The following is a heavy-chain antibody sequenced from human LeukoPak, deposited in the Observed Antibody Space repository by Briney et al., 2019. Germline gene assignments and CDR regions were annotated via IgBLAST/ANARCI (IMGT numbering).Heavy chain of an antibody. J-gene: IGHJ5*02. Sequence: SSETLSLTCTVSGGSISSYYWSWIRQPPGKGLEWIGYIYYSGSTNYNPSLKSRVTISVDTSKNQFSLKLSSVTAADTAVYYCASEVRGVIRWNWFDPWGQGTLVTVSS. V-gene: IGHV4-59*01. CDR3: ASEVRGVIRWNWFDP. CDR1: GGSISSYY. CDR2: IYYSGST. D-gene: IGHD3-10*01.